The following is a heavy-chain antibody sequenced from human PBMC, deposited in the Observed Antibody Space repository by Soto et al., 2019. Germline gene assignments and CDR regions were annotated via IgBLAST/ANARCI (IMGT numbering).Heavy chain of an antibody. V-gene: IGHV4-28*01. J-gene: IGHJ4*02. CDR1: GSSVNSNNW. CDR3: ASKPNSLYYFDF. Sequence: QVQLQESGPGLVEPADTLSLTCGVSGSSVNSNNWWAWIRQPPGKGLEWVGYIFSTGNTIYNPSLKSRLSMSVDTSNNQFSLRLHAVTAVDTAVYFCASKPNSLYYFDFWGQGTLVTVSS. D-gene: IGHD5-18*01. CDR2: IFSTGNT.